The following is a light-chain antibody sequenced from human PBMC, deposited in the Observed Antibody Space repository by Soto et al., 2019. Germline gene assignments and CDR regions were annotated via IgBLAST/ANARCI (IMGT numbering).Light chain of an antibody. V-gene: IGLV1-44*01. CDR3: AAWDESLDGYV. J-gene: IGLJ1*01. Sequence: VLTQPPSASGTPGQRVTISCSGSSSNIGTNTVNWYQQLPGTAPKLLIYSNNQRPSGVPDRFSGSKSGTSASLAISGLQSEDEADYYCAAWDESLDGYVFGTGPKLTVL. CDR2: SNN. CDR1: SSNIGTNT.